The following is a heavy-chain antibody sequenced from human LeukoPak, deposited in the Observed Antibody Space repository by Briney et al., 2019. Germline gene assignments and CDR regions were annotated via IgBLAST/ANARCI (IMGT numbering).Heavy chain of an antibody. CDR2: ISGSGSYI. Sequence: GGSLRLSCAASGFTFSSYSMSWVRQAPGKGLEWVSAISGSGSYISYADSMKGRFTISRDSAKNSVYLQMNSLRSEDTAVYYCARDGGWHQGCDYWGQGTLVTVSS. CDR1: GFTFSSYS. V-gene: IGHV3-21*06. J-gene: IGHJ4*02. D-gene: IGHD6-19*01. CDR3: ARDGGWHQGCDY.